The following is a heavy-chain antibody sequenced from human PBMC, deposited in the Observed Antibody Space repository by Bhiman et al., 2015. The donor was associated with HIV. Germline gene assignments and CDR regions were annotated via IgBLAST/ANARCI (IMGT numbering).Heavy chain of an antibody. V-gene: IGHV3-53*01. J-gene: IGHJ4*02. CDR2: IYADGRT. Sequence: VQLVESGGGVVQPGGSLRLSCAPSGFTVSSNYMSWVRQAPGKGLEWLSVIYADGRTYYAHSVKGRFTISRDHSKNTLYLQMNSLRDEDTAVYYCARDPFQFWGYWGPGTLVTVSS. CDR3: ARDPFQFWGY. CDR1: GFTVSSNY. D-gene: IGHD3-16*01.